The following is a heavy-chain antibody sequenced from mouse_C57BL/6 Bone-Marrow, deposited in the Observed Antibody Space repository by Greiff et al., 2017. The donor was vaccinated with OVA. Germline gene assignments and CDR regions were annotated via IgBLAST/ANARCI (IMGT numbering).Heavy chain of an antibody. CDR3: ARHYYGNYGFAY. CDR1: GFTFSSYG. CDR2: ISSGGSYT. Sequence: EVNVVESGGDLVKPGGSLKLSCAASGFTFSSYGMSWVRQTPDKRLEWVATISSGGSYTYYPDSVKGRFTISRDNAKNTLYLQMSSLKSEDTAMYYCARHYYGNYGFAYWGQGTLVTVSA. J-gene: IGHJ3*01. D-gene: IGHD2-1*01. V-gene: IGHV5-6*01.